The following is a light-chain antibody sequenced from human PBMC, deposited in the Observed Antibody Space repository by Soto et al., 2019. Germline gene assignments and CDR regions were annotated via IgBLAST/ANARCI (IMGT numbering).Light chain of an antibody. CDR1: NTDVGGYNY. J-gene: IGLJ1*01. Sequence: QSVLTQPASVSGSPGQSITISCSGTNTDVGGYNYVSWYQQYPGKAPKLIIYEVSNRPSGVSNRFSGSKSGNTASLTISGLQAEDEGDYYCSSYSDNSTYGFATGTKVTV. CDR2: EVS. CDR3: SSYSDNSTYG. V-gene: IGLV2-14*03.